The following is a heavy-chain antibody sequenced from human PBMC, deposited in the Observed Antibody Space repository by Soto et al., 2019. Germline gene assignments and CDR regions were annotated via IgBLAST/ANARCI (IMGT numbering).Heavy chain of an antibody. D-gene: IGHD3-22*01. CDR2: IYYSGST. CDR3: ARALRSSGYNVWYFDY. J-gene: IGHJ4*02. V-gene: IGHV4-59*01. Sequence: SETLSLTCTVSGGSISSYYWSWIRQPLGKGLEWIGYIYYSGSTNYNPSLKSRVTISVDTSNNHFSLKLSSVTAADTAVYYCARALRSSGYNVWYFDYWGQGTQVTVS. CDR1: GGSISSYY.